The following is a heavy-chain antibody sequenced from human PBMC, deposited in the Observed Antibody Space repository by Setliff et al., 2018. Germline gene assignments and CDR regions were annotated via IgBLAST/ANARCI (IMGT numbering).Heavy chain of an antibody. J-gene: IGHJ6*03. CDR3: ARVPRIIIMVGVISHYYYMDV. V-gene: IGHV3-48*01. CDR2: ISSHSNTI. CDR1: GFTFDIYS. D-gene: IGHD3-3*02. Sequence: GGSLRLSCAASGFTFDIYSMSWVRQAPGKGLEWVSYISSHSNTIWYADSVKGRFTISRDNAKNSLYLQMNSLRAEDTALYYCARVPRIIIMVGVISHYYYMDVWGKGTTVTVSS.